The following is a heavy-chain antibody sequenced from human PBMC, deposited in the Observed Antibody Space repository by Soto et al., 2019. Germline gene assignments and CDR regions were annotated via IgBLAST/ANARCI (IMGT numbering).Heavy chain of an antibody. CDR1: GFTVSNNY. V-gene: IGHV3-66*01. CDR3: ATGRTTVISVHVFDI. Sequence: GGALILSCAASGFTVSNNYMSWVRQAPGKGLEWVSIIYSGGSTYYADSVKGRFTISRDNSKNTLYLQLNSLRPEDTAVYYCATGRTTVISVHVFDIWGQGTVVTVSS. J-gene: IGHJ3*02. CDR2: IYSGGST. D-gene: IGHD4-17*01.